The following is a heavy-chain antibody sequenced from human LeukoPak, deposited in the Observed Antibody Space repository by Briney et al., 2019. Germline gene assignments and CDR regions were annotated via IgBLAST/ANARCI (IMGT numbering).Heavy chain of an antibody. Sequence: SETLSLTCTVSGGSISSYYWSWIRQPPGKGLEWIGYIYYSGSTNYNPSLKSRVTISVDTSKNQFSLKLRSVTAADTAVYYCARGSETPYYYYMDVWGKGTTVTVSS. V-gene: IGHV4-59*01. CDR2: IYYSGST. J-gene: IGHJ6*03. CDR1: GGSISSYY. CDR3: ARGSETPYYYYMDV.